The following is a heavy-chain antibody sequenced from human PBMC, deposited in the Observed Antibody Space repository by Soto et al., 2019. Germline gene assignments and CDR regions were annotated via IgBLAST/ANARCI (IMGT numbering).Heavy chain of an antibody. V-gene: IGHV3-23*01. D-gene: IGHD1-26*01. J-gene: IGHJ6*02. CDR1: GFTFSSYA. Sequence: GGYLRLSCAASGFTFSSYAMSWVRQAPGKGLEWVSAISGSGGSTYYADSVKGRFTIPRDNSKNTLYLQVNSLRAEDTAVYYCAKDIWEPQDPYGMDVWGQGTTVTVSS. CDR3: AKDIWEPQDPYGMDV. CDR2: ISGSGGST.